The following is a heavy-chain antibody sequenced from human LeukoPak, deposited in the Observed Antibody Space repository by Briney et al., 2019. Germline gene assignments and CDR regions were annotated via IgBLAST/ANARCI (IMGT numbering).Heavy chain of an antibody. Sequence: GGSLRLSCAASGFTFTHYAMNWVRQAPGKGLEWLSYITYNSDAIYYADSVKGRFTVSRDNAKNSIYVQMNNLRAEDTAVYYCAKVRAGATPMGYYYYYMDVWGKGTTVTVSS. V-gene: IGHV3-48*04. D-gene: IGHD1-26*01. CDR2: ITYNSDAI. J-gene: IGHJ6*03. CDR3: AKVRAGATPMGYYYYYMDV. CDR1: GFTFTHYA.